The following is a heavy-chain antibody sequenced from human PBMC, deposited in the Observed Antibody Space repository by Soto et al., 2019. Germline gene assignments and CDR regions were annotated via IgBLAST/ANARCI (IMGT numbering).Heavy chain of an antibody. CDR3: ARGYCSGGNCYSGMDV. J-gene: IGHJ6*02. Sequence: SVKVSCKASGGTFSTHAIIWVRQAPGHGLEWMGGIIPISGTTYYTQKFQGRVTITADEPTCTAFMELSSLKSDDTAVFYCARGYCSGGNCYSGMDVWGQGTMVTSP. V-gene: IGHV1-69*13. D-gene: IGHD2-15*01. CDR1: GGTFSTHA. CDR2: IIPISGTT.